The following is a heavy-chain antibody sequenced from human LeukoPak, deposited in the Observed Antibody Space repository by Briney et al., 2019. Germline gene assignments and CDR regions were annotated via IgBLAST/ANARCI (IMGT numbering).Heavy chain of an antibody. CDR3: ARFPTVTKFDY. J-gene: IGHJ4*02. V-gene: IGHV3-21*01. CDR1: GFTFSNYS. D-gene: IGHD1-14*01. CDR2: IDSSSNYI. Sequence: GGSLRLSCATSGFTFSNYSMNWVRQAPGKGLEWVSSIDSSSNYIYYADSLKGRFIISRDNAKNSLYLQMNSLRAEDTAVYYCARFPTVTKFDYWGQGTLVTVSS.